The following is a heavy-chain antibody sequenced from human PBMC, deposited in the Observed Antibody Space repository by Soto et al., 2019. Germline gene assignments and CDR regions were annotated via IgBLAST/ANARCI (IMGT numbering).Heavy chain of an antibody. D-gene: IGHD6-25*01. V-gene: IGHV2-5*01. Sequence: SGPTLVNPTQTLTLTCTFSGFSLSTSGGSVGWIRHPPGKSLELLAFIYWNDDKSHSLSVTSSLTVTQDHSHKQVALRMHNMDPADTATYDCARRVGSRGSSNYWGQRTRGTVSS. CDR2: IYWNDDK. J-gene: IGHJ4*02. CDR1: GFSLSTSGGS. CDR3: ARRVGSRGSSNY.